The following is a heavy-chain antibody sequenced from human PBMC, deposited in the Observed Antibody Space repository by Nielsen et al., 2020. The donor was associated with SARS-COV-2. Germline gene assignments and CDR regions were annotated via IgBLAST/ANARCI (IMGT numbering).Heavy chain of an antibody. Sequence: GESLKISCAASGFTFSSYEMNWVRQAPGKGPEWVSTISGGGDTTYYADSVKGRVIISRDNFRNTLHLQMNTLRADDTAVYFCARDRWSYFDYWGQGSLVTVSS. CDR1: GFTFSSYE. CDR2: ISGGGDTT. D-gene: IGHD4-23*01. CDR3: ARDRWSYFDY. V-gene: IGHV3-23*01. J-gene: IGHJ4*02.